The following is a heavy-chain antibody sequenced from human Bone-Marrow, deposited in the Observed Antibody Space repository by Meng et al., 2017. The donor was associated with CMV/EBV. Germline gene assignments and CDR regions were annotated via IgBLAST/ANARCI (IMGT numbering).Heavy chain of an antibody. CDR2: IYYSGST. Sequence: LRLSCTVSGVSVTSSFWNWIRQPPGKGLEWIGYIYYSGSTNYNPSLKSRVTISVDTSKNQFSLKLSSVTAADTAVYYCARMTTVTYAFDIWGQGTMVTVSS. CDR3: ARMTTVTYAFDI. J-gene: IGHJ3*02. D-gene: IGHD4-11*01. V-gene: IGHV4-59*02. CDR1: GVSVTSSF.